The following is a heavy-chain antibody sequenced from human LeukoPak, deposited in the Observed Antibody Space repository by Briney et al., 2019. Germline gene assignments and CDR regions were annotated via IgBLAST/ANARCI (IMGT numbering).Heavy chain of an antibody. V-gene: IGHV3-21*01. CDR2: ISISSNYI. D-gene: IGHD3-3*01. CDR1: GFTFSRYS. J-gene: IGHJ3*02. CDR3: ARGPRFGVVGRDVFDI. Sequence: GGSLRLSCAASGFTFSRYSMNWVRQAPGKGLEWVSSISISSNYIYYADSVKGRFTISRDNAKNSLYLQVNSLRAEDTAVYYCARGPRFGVVGRDVFDIWGQGTVVTVSS.